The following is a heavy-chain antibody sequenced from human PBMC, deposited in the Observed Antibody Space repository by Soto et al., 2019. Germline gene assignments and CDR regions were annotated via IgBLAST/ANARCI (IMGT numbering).Heavy chain of an antibody. CDR2: MSIGYEKT. J-gene: IGHJ6*02. CDR3: ARGDLGGWGTPASYSYSGLDC. CDR1: GFTFIDYS. D-gene: IGHD2-15*01. V-gene: IGHV3-23*01. Sequence: EEQLLLSGGGLIQPGGSLRLSCAASGFTFIDYSMAWVRQTPERGLEWVSGMSIGYEKTFYADSVKGRFTISRDNSNNARFLQMDSMRIEDTALYYCARGDLGGWGTPASYSYSGLDCWGQGATVTVS.